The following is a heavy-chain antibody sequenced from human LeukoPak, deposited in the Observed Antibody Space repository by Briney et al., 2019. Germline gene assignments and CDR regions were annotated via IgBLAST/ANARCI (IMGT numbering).Heavy chain of an antibody. D-gene: IGHD6-19*01. J-gene: IGHJ4*02. CDR2: IYYSGST. CDR1: GGSISSYY. V-gene: IGHV4-59*01. Sequence: PSETLSLTCTVSGGSISSYYWSWIRQPPGKGLEWIGYIYYSGSTNYNPSLKSRVTISVDTSKNQFSLKLSSATAADTAVYYCARGLYSSGWYPFDYWGQGTLVTVSS. CDR3: ARGLYSSGWYPFDY.